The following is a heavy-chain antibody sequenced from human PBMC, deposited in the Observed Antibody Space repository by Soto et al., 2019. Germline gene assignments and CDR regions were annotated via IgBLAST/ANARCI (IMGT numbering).Heavy chain of an antibody. CDR3: TRGLLGGAPSYTFHGMDV. V-gene: IGHV3-72*01. CDR2: SRNRVNSHNT. CDR1: GFTFSDHY. J-gene: IGHJ6*01. Sequence: EVQLVESGGGLVQPGGSLRLSCAASGFTFSDHYMDWVRQAPGKGLEWVARSRNRVNSHNTEYAASVKGRITISRDESQSSLSLRMNSLKIEDTAVYYCTRGLLGGAPSYTFHGMDVWGQGTTVTVSS. D-gene: IGHD1-26*01.